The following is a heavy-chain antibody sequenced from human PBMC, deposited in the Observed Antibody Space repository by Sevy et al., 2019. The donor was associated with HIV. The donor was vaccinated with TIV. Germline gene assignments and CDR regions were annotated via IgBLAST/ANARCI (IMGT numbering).Heavy chain of an antibody. V-gene: IGHV1-8*01. CDR1: GYTFTSYD. J-gene: IGHJ4*02. Sequence: ASVKVSCKASGYTFTSYDINWVRQATGQGLEWMGWMIPNSGNTGYAQKFQGRVTMTRNTSIITAYMELRSLRSEDTAMYYCVRAGSGWYDHYFDPWGQGTRVTVSS. CDR2: MIPNSGNT. CDR3: VRAGSGWYDHYFDP. D-gene: IGHD6-19*01.